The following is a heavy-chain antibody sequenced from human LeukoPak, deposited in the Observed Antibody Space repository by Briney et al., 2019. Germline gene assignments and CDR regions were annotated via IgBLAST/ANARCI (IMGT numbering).Heavy chain of an antibody. Sequence: ASETLSLTCIVSGGSISNYYWSWIRQPPGKGLEWIGYIYYTGTTNYNPSLKSRVTISVDTSKNQFSLRLSSVTAADTAVYYCARDQSGVAEIDYWGQGTLVTVSS. CDR3: ARDQSGVAEIDY. D-gene: IGHD3-10*01. J-gene: IGHJ4*02. V-gene: IGHV4-59*01. CDR1: GGSISNYY. CDR2: IYYTGTT.